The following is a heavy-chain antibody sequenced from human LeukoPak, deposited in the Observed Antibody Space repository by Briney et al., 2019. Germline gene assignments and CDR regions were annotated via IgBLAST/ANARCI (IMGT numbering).Heavy chain of an antibody. V-gene: IGHV4-59*08. D-gene: IGHD6-13*01. CDR3: ARREQQLVSGWFDT. CDR2: IYYSGST. Sequence: PSETLSLTCTVSGGSISSYYWSWIRQPPGKGLEWIGYIYYSGSTNYNPSLKSRVTISVDTSKNQFSLKLSSVTAADTAVYYCARREQQLVSGWFDTWGQGTLVTVSS. J-gene: IGHJ5*02. CDR1: GGSISSYY.